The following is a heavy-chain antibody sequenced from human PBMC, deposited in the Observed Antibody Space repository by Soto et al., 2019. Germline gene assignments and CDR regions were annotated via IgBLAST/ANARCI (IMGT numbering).Heavy chain of an antibody. Sequence: SETLSLTCTVSGGSISSGGYYWSWIRQHPGKGLEWIGYIYYSGSTYYNPSLKSRVTISVDTSKNQFSLKLSSVTAADTAVYYCASSYSGYDYEYYYYYMDVWGKGTTVTVSS. J-gene: IGHJ6*03. CDR2: IYYSGST. CDR3: ASSYSGYDYEYYYYYMDV. CDR1: GGSISSGGYY. D-gene: IGHD5-12*01. V-gene: IGHV4-31*03.